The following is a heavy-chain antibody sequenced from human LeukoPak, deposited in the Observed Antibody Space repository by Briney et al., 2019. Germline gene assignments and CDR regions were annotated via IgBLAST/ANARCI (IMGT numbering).Heavy chain of an antibody. D-gene: IGHD3-9*01. CDR1: GFTFSSYS. CDR3: ARASSKQLAGYLPDGFDI. V-gene: IGHV3-21*01. CDR2: ISSSGTYV. J-gene: IGHJ3*02. Sequence: GGSLRLSCAASGFTFSSYSMNWVRQAPGKGLEWVSSISSSGTYVYYADSVKGRFTISRDDAKNSLSLQMNSLRADDAAVYYCARASSKQLAGYLPDGFDIWGQGTMVTVSS.